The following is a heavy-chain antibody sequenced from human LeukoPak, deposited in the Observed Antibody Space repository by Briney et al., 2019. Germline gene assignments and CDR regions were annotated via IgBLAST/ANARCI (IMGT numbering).Heavy chain of an antibody. CDR2: INPNSGDT. Sequence: ASVKVSCKASGHTFTGYYIHWVRQAPGQGLEWMGRINPNSGDTNYAQKFQGWATMTSDTSISTAYMELSRLRSDDTAVYYCATTRSYYFDISGPDAFDIWGQGTMVTVSS. D-gene: IGHD3-22*01. J-gene: IGHJ3*02. CDR1: GHTFTGYY. V-gene: IGHV1-2*04. CDR3: ATTRSYYFDISGPDAFDI.